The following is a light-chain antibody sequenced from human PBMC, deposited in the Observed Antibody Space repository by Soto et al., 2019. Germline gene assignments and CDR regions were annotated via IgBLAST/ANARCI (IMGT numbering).Light chain of an antibody. J-gene: IGKJ1*01. CDR2: DAS. CDR3: QQYDNWPRT. V-gene: IGKV3-15*01. CDR1: QSVGSN. Sequence: EIVMTQSPATLSVSPVERVTLSCRARQSVGSNLAWYQQKPGQPPRLLIYDASTRATGIPSRFSGSGSGTEFTLTISSLKSEDFAVYYCQQYDNWPRTFGQGTKVDIK.